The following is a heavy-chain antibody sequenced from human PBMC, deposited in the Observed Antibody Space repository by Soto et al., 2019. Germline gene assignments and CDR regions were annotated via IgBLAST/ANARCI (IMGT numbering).Heavy chain of an antibody. D-gene: IGHD2-15*01. CDR2: ISYDGSNK. CDR1: GFTFSSYG. Sequence: QPGGSLRLSCAASGFTFSSYGMHWVRQAPGKGLEWVAVISYDGSNKYYADSVKGRFTISRDNSKNTLYLQMNSLRAEDTAVYYCAKDGHCSGGSCYFAPYYYYGMDVWGQGTTVTVSS. V-gene: IGHV3-30*18. CDR3: AKDGHCSGGSCYFAPYYYYGMDV. J-gene: IGHJ6*02.